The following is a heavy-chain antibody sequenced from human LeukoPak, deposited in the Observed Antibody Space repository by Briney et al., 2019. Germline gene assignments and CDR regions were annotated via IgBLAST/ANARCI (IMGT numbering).Heavy chain of an antibody. CDR3: ARLGSSTSPGVYYYYYYMDV. CDR2: IYPGDSDT. CDR1: GYSFTSYW. Sequence: GESLKISCKGSGYSFTSYWIGWVRQMPGKGVEWVGIIYPGDSDTRYSPSFQGQVTISADKSISTAYLQWSSLKASDTAMYYCARLGSSTSPGVYYYYYYMDVWGKGTTVTVSS. D-gene: IGHD2-2*01. J-gene: IGHJ6*03. V-gene: IGHV5-51*01.